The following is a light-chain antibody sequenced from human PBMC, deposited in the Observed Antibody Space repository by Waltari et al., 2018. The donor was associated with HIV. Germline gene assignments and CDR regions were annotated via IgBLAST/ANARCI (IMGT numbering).Light chain of an antibody. CDR1: QSVSTN. J-gene: IGKJ1*01. CDR2: GAS. CDR3: QQYNDWPLT. Sequence: EIVMTQSTATLSVSPGDRATLSCRASQSVSTNLAWYQQTPGQPPRLLIYGASTKATGIPARFSGSGSGTEFTLTFSSLQSEDFAVYYCQQYNDWPLTFGQGTKVEIK. V-gene: IGKV3-15*01.